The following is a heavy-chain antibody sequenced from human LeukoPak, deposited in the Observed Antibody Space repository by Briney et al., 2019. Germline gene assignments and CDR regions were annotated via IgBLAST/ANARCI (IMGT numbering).Heavy chain of an antibody. CDR3: ARRYYYNLGSFPFDF. CDR2: IHNSGTT. CDR1: GGPFSGYF. V-gene: IGHV4-34*01. Sequence: PSETLSLTCAVSGGPFSGYFWSWIRQSSGKGLEWIGEIHNSGTTNYNPSLNSRVTISEVTSKNQFYLNLSSVTAADTAVYYCARRYYYNLGSFPFDFWGQGTLVTVSS. J-gene: IGHJ4*02. D-gene: IGHD3-10*01.